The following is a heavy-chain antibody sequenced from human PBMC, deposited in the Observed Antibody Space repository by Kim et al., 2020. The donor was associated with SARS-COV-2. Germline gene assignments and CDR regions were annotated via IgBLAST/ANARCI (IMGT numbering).Heavy chain of an antibody. V-gene: IGHV3-7*03. CDR3: AREPSGLRYFDWLLRRDGWFDP. CDR2: IKQDGSEK. Sequence: GGSLRLSCAASGFTFSSYWMSWVRQAPGKGLEWVANIKQDGSEKYYVDSVKGRFTISRDNAKNSLYLQMNSLRAEDTAVYYCAREPSGLRYFDWLLRRDGWFDPWGQGTLVTVSS. CDR1: GFTFSSYW. D-gene: IGHD3-9*01. J-gene: IGHJ5*02.